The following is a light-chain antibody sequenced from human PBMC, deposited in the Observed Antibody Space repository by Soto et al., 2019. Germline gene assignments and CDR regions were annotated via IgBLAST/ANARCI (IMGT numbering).Light chain of an antibody. V-gene: IGKV3-20*01. CDR1: QSISSNY. J-gene: IGKJ1*01. Sequence: EIVLTQSPGTLSLSPWERATLSCRASQSISSNYLAWYQQKPGQAPRLLMYDASTRATGIPDRFSGSGSGTDFTLTISRLEAEDFAVYYCQQYASSRLTFGQGTKVDIK. CDR3: QQYASSRLT. CDR2: DAS.